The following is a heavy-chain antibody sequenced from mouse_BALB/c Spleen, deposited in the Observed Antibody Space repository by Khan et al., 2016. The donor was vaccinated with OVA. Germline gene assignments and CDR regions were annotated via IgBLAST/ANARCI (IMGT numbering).Heavy chain of an antibody. J-gene: IGHJ2*01. CDR1: GYSITSDYA. CDR3: ARSVTITTVVATDFDY. V-gene: IGHV3-2*02. D-gene: IGHD1-1*01. CDR2: ISYSGRT. Sequence: EVQLQEVGPGLVKPSQSLSLTGTVTGYSITSDYAWNWIRQFPGNKLEWMGYISYSGRTSYNPPLKSRISITRDTSKNQFCLQLNSVTTEDTATYSCARSVTITTVVATDFDYWGQGTTLTVSS.